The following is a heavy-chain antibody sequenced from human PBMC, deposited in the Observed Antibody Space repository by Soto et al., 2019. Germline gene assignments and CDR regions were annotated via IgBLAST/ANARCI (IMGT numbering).Heavy chain of an antibody. CDR3: ARASRGGFGELLFDCFDP. V-gene: IGHV1-8*01. CDR1: GYTFTSYD. J-gene: IGHJ5*02. Sequence: QVQLVQSGAEVKKPGASVKVSCKASGYTFTSYDINWVRQATGQGREWMGWMNPNSGNTGYAQKFQGRVTMTRNTSISTAYMELSSLRSEDTAVYYCARASRGGFGELLFDCFDPWGQGTLVTVSS. CDR2: MNPNSGNT. D-gene: IGHD3-10*01.